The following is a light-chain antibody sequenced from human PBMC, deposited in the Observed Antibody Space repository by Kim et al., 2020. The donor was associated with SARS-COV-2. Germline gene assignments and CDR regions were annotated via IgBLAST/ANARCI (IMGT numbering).Light chain of an antibody. V-gene: IGLV3-21*03. J-gene: IGLJ2*01. CDR2: DES. CDR1: NIGSKS. CDR3: QVWDSSSDHPGVV. Sequence: SYELTQPPSVSVAPGKTARITCGGNNIGSKSVHWYQQKPGQAPVLVVYDESDRPSGIPERFSGSNSGNTATLTISRVEAGDEADYYCQVWDSSSDHPGVV.